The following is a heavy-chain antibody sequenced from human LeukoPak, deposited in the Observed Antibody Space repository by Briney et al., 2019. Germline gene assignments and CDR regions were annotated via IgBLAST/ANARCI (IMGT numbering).Heavy chain of an antibody. CDR2: IFYSGST. CDR3: ARTFYYGSGTYYKPGPVDY. CDR1: GGSISTSNYY. J-gene: IGHJ4*02. V-gene: IGHV4-39*07. Sequence: SETLSLTCTVSGGSISTSNYYWGWIRQPPGKGLEWIGNIFYSGSTYYSPSLKSRVTISVDTSKNQFSLKLSSLTAADTAVYYCARTFYYGSGTYYKPGPVDYWGQGTLVTVSS. D-gene: IGHD3-10*01.